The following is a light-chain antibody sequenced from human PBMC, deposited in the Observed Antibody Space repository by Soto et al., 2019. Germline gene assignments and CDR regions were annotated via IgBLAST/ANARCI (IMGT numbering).Light chain of an antibody. CDR2: DAF. Sequence: IQMTQSPPTLSTYVGDRVTITCRASQSLSSRLAWYQQIPGKAPKLLIYDAFSLQSGVPSRFSGSGSGTEFSLTISSLQPDDFATYYCQQYNSYPWKFGQGTKV. J-gene: IGKJ1*01. CDR3: QQYNSYPWK. CDR1: QSLSSR. V-gene: IGKV1-5*01.